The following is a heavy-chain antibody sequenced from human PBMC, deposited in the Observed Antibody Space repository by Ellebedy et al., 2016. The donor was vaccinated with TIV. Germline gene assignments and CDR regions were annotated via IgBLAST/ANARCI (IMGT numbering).Heavy chain of an antibody. CDR1: GGSVGSSSYY. CDR2: IYYSGNT. CDR3: ARQGGSYFD. Sequence: SETLSLTCTVSGGSVGSSSYYWGWIRQPPGEGLEWIGSIYYSGNTYYNPSLRSRVTMSVDTSKNQFSLKLTPVTAADTAVYYCARQGGSYFDWGQGTLVTVSS. J-gene: IGHJ4*02. D-gene: IGHD1-26*01. V-gene: IGHV4-39*01.